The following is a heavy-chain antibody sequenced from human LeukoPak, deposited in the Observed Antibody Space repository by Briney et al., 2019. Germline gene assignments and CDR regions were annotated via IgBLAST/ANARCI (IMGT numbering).Heavy chain of an antibody. J-gene: IGHJ4*02. CDR3: ARGLRFLDDPFDY. V-gene: IGHV4-31*03. D-gene: IGHD3-3*01. Sequence: SQTLSLTCTVSGGSISSGGYYWSWIRQHPGKGLEWIGYIYYSGSTYYNPSLKSRVTISVDTSKNQFSLKLSSVTAADTAVYYCARGLRFLDDPFDYWGQGTLVTVSS. CDR2: IYYSGST. CDR1: GGSISSGGYY.